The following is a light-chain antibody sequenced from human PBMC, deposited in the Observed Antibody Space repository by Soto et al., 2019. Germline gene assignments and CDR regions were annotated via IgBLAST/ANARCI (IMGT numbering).Light chain of an antibody. CDR1: QSVSSSY. V-gene: IGKV3-20*01. CDR3: QHYGTSAL. CDR2: DAS. Sequence: EIVLTQSPGTLSLSPGERATLSCRASQSVSSSYLAWYQQKPGHAPRLLIYDASRATGIPDRFSGSGSGTDSTLTITRLEPEDFAVYYCQHYGTSALFGPGTKVDI. J-gene: IGKJ3*01.